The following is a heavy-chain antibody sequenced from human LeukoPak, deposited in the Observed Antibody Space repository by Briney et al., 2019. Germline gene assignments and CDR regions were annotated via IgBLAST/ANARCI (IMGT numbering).Heavy chain of an antibody. D-gene: IGHD4-17*01. CDR3: ARVSTVTRLGFDY. Sequence: GGSLRLSCAASGFTFSSYSMNWVRQAPGKGLEWVSSISSSSSYIYYAGSVKGRFTISRDNAKNSLYLQMNSLRAEDTAVYYCARVSTVTRLGFDYWGQGTLVTVSS. V-gene: IGHV3-21*01. J-gene: IGHJ4*02. CDR2: ISSSSSYI. CDR1: GFTFSSYS.